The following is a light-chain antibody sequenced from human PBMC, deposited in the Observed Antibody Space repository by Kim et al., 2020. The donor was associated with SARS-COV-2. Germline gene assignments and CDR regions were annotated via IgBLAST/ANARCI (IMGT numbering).Light chain of an antibody. V-gene: IGKV1-12*01. J-gene: IGKJ5*01. Sequence: ASGGDRVTISCRASRDISTWLTWFQQKPGKAPKLLIYAASTLESGVASRFSGSGSGTDFTLTISSLQPEDVATYYCQQANSFPVNFGQGTRLEIK. CDR3: QQANSFPVN. CDR1: RDISTW. CDR2: AAS.